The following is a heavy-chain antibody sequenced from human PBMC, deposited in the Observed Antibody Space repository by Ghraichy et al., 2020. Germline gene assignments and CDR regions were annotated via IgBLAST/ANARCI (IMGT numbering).Heavy chain of an antibody. CDR2: ISGNGRVR. J-gene: IGHJ4*02. Sequence: GESLNISCTGPGFTFNNYEMNWVRQTPGKGLEWISYISGNGRVRNYANSVKGRFTISRDNAKSSLYLQMNSLNADDIGVYYCATILYSSGRGYYDFWGQGTQVPVSS. V-gene: IGHV3-48*03. CDR3: ATILYSSGRGYYDF. CDR1: GFTFNNYE. D-gene: IGHD3-22*01.